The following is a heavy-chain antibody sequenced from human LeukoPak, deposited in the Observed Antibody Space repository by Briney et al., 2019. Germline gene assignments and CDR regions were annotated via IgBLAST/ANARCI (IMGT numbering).Heavy chain of an antibody. CDR2: ISYDGSNK. J-gene: IGHJ5*02. CDR1: GFTFSSYG. V-gene: IGHV3-30*18. CDR3: AKGSVDVNWFDP. Sequence: GGSLRLSCAASGFTFSSYGMHWVRQAPGKGLEWVAVISYDGSNKYYADSVKGRFTISRDNSKNTLYLQMNSLRAEDTAMYYCAKGSVDVNWFDPWGQGTLVTVSS.